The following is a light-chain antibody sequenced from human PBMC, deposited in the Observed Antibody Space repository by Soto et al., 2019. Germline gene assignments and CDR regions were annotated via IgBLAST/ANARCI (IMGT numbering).Light chain of an antibody. CDR1: SSDVGGYND. V-gene: IGLV2-23*02. J-gene: IGLJ2*01. Sequence: QSALTQPASVSGSPGQSITISCTGTSSDVGGYNDVSWYQQHPGKAPKLMIYEVSNRPSGVSNRFSGSKSDNTASLTISGLQAEDEADYYCCSFAGSSAVVVFGGGTQLTLL. CDR2: EVS. CDR3: CSFAGSSAVVV.